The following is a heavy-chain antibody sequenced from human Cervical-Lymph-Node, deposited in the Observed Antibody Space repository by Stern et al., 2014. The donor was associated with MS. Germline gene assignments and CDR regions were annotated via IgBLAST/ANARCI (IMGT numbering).Heavy chain of an antibody. CDR1: GYSLSELS. J-gene: IGHJ6*02. CDR2: FDPDHGET. CDR3: ATGGTVVIPAAVHYYGMDV. D-gene: IGHD2-2*01. V-gene: IGHV1-24*01. Sequence: VQLVQSGAAVKKPGASVKASCKVSGYSLSELSMHWARQAPGKGPEWMGGFDPDHGETIFAQNFQGRVTMTEDTSTDTAYMELNSLRSEDTAVYYCATGGTVVIPAAVHYYGMDVWGQGTTVTVSS.